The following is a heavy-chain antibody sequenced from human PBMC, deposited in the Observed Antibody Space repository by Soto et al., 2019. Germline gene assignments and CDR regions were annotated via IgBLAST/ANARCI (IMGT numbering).Heavy chain of an antibody. D-gene: IGHD2-8*02. V-gene: IGHV3-74*01. CDR1: GFTFSSYW. Sequence: PGGSLRLSCAASGFTFSSYWMHWVRQAPGKGLVWVSRINSDGSSTSYADSVKGRFTISRDNAKNTLYLQMNSLRAEDTAVYYCAAWWRLRGFDYWGQGTLVTASS. CDR3: AAWWRLRGFDY. J-gene: IGHJ4*02. CDR2: INSDGSST.